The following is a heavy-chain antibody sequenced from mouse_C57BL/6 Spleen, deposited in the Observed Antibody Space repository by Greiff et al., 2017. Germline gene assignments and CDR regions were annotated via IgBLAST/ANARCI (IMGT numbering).Heavy chain of an antibody. V-gene: IGHV5-9*01. CDR2: ISGGGGNT. CDR3: ARLYGSSSWDFDV. CDR1: GFTFSSYT. J-gene: IGHJ1*03. Sequence: EVQRVESGGGLVKPGGSLKLSCAASGFTFSSYTMSWVRQTPEKRLEWVATISGGGGNTYYPDSVKGRFTISRDNAKNTLYLQMSILRSEDTALYYCARLYGSSSWDFDVWGTGTTVTVSS. D-gene: IGHD1-1*01.